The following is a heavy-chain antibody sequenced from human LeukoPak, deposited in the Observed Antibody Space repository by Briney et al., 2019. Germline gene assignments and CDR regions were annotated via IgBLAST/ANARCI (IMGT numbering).Heavy chain of an antibody. CDR3: ARGNYYGMDV. Sequence: GGSLRLSCAASGFPFSTYWMHWVRQAPGKGLVWVSRISNEGSSTNYADSVKGRFTISRDNAKNTLYLQMNSLRVEDTAVYYCARGNYYGMDVWGQGTTVTVSS. CDR2: ISNEGSST. CDR1: GFPFSTYW. V-gene: IGHV3-74*01. J-gene: IGHJ6*02.